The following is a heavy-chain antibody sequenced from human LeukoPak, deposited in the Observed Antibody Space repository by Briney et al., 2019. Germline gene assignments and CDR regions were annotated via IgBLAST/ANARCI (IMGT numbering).Heavy chain of an antibody. CDR3: AKDRAGRTGWYYFDS. J-gene: IGHJ4*02. CDR2: ISGSGGST. CDR1: GFNFSSYA. Sequence: PGGSLRLSCAASGFNFSSYAMSWVRQAPGKGLEWVSAISGSGGSTYYADSVKGRFTISRDNSKNTLYLQMNSLRAEDTAGYFCAKDRAGRTGWYYFDSWGQGTLVTVSA. D-gene: IGHD6-19*01. V-gene: IGHV3-23*01.